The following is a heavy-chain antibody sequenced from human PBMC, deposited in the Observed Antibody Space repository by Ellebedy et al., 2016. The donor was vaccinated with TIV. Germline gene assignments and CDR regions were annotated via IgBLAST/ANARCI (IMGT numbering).Heavy chain of an antibody. D-gene: IGHD6-13*01. CDR3: ARDEVYSSSWYAYYYYGMDV. J-gene: IGHJ6*02. V-gene: IGHV3-30*03. CDR1: GFTFSSYG. CDR2: ISYDGSNK. Sequence: PGGSLRLSCAASGFTFSSYGMHWVRQAPGKGLEWVAVISYDGSNKYYADSVKGRFTISRDNSKNTLYLQMNSLRAEDTAMYYCARDEVYSSSWYAYYYYGMDVWGQGTTVTVSS.